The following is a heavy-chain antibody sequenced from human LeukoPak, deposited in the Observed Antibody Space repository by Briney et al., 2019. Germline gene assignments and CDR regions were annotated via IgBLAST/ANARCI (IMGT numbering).Heavy chain of an antibody. CDR1: GGSISSYY. Sequence: SETLSLTCTVSGGSISSYYWSWIRQPPGKGLEWIGYIYYSGSTNYNPSLKSRVTISVDMSKNQFSLKLSSVTAADTAVYYCARYGSGSYYNGPPFDYWGQGTLVTVSS. D-gene: IGHD3-10*01. CDR3: ARYGSGSYYNGPPFDY. CDR2: IYYSGST. J-gene: IGHJ4*02. V-gene: IGHV4-59*01.